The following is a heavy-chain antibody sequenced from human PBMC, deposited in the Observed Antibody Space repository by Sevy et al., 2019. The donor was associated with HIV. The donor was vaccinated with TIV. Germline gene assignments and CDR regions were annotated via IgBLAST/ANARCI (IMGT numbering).Heavy chain of an antibody. J-gene: IGHJ6*02. CDR2: ISYDGSNK. CDR3: ARGMTTVTFYYYYGMDV. CDR1: GFTFSSYG. V-gene: IGHV3-30*03. Sequence: SLRLSCAASGFTFSSYGMHWVRQAPGKGLEWVAVISYDGSNKYYADSVKGRFTISRDNSKNTLYLQMNSLRAEDTAVYYCARGMTTVTFYYYYGMDVWGQGTTVTVSS. D-gene: IGHD4-17*01.